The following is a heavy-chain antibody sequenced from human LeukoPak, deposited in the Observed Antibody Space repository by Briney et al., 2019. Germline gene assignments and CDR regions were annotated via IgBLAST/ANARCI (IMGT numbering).Heavy chain of an antibody. D-gene: IGHD1-1*01. CDR2: INPNSGGT. CDR1: GYTFTGYY. CDR3: ARDRGQLPYYFDY. V-gene: IGHV1-2*02. Sequence: ASVKVSCKASGYTFTGYYMHWVRQAPGQGLEWMGWINPNSGGTNYAQKFQGRVTMTRDTSISTVYMQLSSLRSDDTAIYFCARDRGQLPYYFDYWGQGTLVTVSS. J-gene: IGHJ4*02.